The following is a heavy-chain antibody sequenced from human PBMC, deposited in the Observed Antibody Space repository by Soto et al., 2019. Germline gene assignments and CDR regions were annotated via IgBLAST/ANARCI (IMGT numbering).Heavy chain of an antibody. Sequence: SETLSLTCTVSGGSISSGGYHWSWIRQHPGKGLEWIGYIYYSGSTYYNPSLKSRVTISVDTSKNQFSLKLSSVPAADTAVYYCARVDDSSANWFDPWGQGTLVTVSS. J-gene: IGHJ5*02. CDR2: IYYSGST. V-gene: IGHV4-31*03. CDR3: ARVDDSSANWFDP. D-gene: IGHD3-22*01. CDR1: GGSISSGGYH.